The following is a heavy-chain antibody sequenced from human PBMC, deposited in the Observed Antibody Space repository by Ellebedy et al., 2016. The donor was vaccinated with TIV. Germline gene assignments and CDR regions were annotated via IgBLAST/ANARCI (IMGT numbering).Heavy chain of an antibody. J-gene: IGHJ4*02. CDR3: ARGRQQWHRFDY. CDR1: VESFSGYY. CDR2: IIQTGST. D-gene: IGHD6-19*01. V-gene: IGHV4-34*01. Sequence: SETLSLTXAVYVESFSGYYWSWIRQPPGKGLEWIGEIIQTGSTNYNPSFKSRVSISVDTSKNQFSLKLTSLTAADTAVYYCARGRQQWHRFDYWGQGTLVTVSS.